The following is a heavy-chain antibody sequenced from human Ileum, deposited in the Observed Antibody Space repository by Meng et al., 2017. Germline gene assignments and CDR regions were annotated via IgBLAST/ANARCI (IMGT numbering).Heavy chain of an antibody. Sequence: SGPTLVKPTQTLTLTCTFSGFSLTTSGVGVGWIRQPPGKALEWLAVIYWNDDRRYSPSLKTRLTITKDTSKNQVVLTMTNMDPVDTATYCCAHRPAHYDYGGNGFDHWGQGTLVTVSS. CDR1: GFSLTTSGVG. CDR2: IYWNDDR. D-gene: IGHD4-23*01. J-gene: IGHJ4*02. V-gene: IGHV2-5*01. CDR3: AHRPAHYDYGGNGFDH.